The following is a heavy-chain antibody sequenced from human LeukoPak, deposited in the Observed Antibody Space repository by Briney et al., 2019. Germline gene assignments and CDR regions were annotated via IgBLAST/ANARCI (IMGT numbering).Heavy chain of an antibody. D-gene: IGHD5-24*01. Sequence: PGGSLRLSCTVSGFTVSSNSMSWVRQAPGKGLEWVSSISSSSSYIYYADSVKGRFTISRDNAKNSLYLQMNSLRADDTAIYYCARTFGDAVFYFYMDVWGKGTAVTISS. J-gene: IGHJ6*03. V-gene: IGHV3-21*01. CDR1: GFTVSSNS. CDR3: ARTFGDAVFYFYMDV. CDR2: ISSSSSYI.